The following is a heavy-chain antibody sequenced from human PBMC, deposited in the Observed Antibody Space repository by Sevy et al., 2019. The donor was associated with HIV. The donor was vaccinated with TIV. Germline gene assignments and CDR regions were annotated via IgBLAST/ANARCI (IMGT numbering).Heavy chain of an antibody. Sequence: GGSLRLSCAASRFTFKTYWMSWVRQAPGKGLEWVGNIKEDGSAKYYADSVRGRFTISRANANNSLYLQMSSLRVEDTAVYYCARDSPGYGGYSYWGQGTLVTVSS. J-gene: IGHJ4*01. CDR2: IKEDGSAK. V-gene: IGHV3-7*01. CDR3: ARDSPGYGGYSY. D-gene: IGHD1-26*01. CDR1: RFTFKTYW.